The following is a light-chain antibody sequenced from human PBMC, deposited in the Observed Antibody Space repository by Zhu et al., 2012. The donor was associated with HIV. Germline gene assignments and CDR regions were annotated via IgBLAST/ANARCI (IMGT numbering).Light chain of an antibody. CDR2: SAS. CDR3: QHYVPSPMYT. Sequence: EIVLTQSPGTLSLSPGVRATLSCRASQSISSSFLAWYQQKPGQPPRLLIYSASRRVTGIPDRFSGSGSGTDFTLTISRLEPEDFAVYYCQHYVPSPMYTFGQGTKLEIK. J-gene: IGKJ2*01. CDR1: QSISSSF. V-gene: IGKV3-20*01.